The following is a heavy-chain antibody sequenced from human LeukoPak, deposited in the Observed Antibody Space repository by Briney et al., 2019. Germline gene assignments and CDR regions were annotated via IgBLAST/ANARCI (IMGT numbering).Heavy chain of an antibody. CDR2: MNPNSGNT. CDR1: GYTFTSYD. J-gene: IGHJ6*03. Sequence: GASVKVSCKASGYTFTSYDINWVRQATGQGLEWMGWMNPNSGNTGYAQKFQGRVTMTRNTSISTAYMELSSLRSEDTAVYYCARGLKAAGTESSVGKTYYYYYMDVWGKGTTVTISS. CDR3: ARGLKAAGTESSVGKTYYYYYMDV. D-gene: IGHD6-13*01. V-gene: IGHV1-8*02.